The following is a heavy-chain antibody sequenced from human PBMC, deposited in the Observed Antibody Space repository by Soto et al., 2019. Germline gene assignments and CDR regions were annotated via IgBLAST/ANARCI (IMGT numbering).Heavy chain of an antibody. CDR2: IYYSGST. CDR3: ARGGAYGDFWSGYHQSYYYYYMDV. J-gene: IGHJ6*03. CDR1: GGSVCSYY. V-gene: IGHV4-59*02. D-gene: IGHD3-3*01. Sequence: SETPSITCTVCGGSVCSYYWSWIRQHPGKGLEWIGYIYYSGSTNYNPSLKSRVTISVDTSKNQFSLKLSSVTAADTAVYYCARGGAYGDFWSGYHQSYYYYYMDVWGKGTTVTVSS.